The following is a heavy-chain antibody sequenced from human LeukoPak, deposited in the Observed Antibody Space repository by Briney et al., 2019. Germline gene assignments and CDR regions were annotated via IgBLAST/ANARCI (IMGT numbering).Heavy chain of an antibody. V-gene: IGHV4-4*07. CDR1: GGSISSYY. CDR2: IYTSGST. Sequence: SETLSLTCTVSGGSISSYYWSWIRQPAGKGLEWIGRIYTSGSTSYNPSLKSRVTMSVDTSKNQFSLKLSSVTAADTAVYYCARSTGNQLPPYCGGDCPFDYWGQGTLVTVSS. CDR3: ARSTGNQLPPYCGGDCPFDY. D-gene: IGHD2-21*01. J-gene: IGHJ4*02.